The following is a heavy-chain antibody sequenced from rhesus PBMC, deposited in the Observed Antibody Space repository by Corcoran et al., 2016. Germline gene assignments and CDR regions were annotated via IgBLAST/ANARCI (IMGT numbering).Heavy chain of an antibody. J-gene: IGHJ4*01. Sequence: QVQLQESGPGLVKPSETLSLTCAVAGYSIISGYYWGWLRPPPGKGLEYIGYISCSSGSTYYNPSLKIRVTISKDTSKNQFSLKLSSVTAADTAMYYCARHMELLDYWGQGVRVTVPS. D-gene: IGHD1-1*01. CDR2: ISCSSGST. V-gene: IGHV4-99*01. CDR3: ARHMELLDY. CDR1: GYSIISGYY.